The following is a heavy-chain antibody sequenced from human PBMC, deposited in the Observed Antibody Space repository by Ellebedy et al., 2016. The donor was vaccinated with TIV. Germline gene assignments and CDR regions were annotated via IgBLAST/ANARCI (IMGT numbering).Heavy chain of an antibody. CDR1: GGSISSYH. J-gene: IGHJ4*02. CDR2: IYTSGST. CDR3: AGGYSSGWTDY. Sequence: MPSETLSLTCTVSGGSISSYHWSWIRKPAGKGLEWIGRIYTSGSTHYNPSLQSRVTMSVDTSKNQFSLKLSSVTAADTAVYYCAGGYSSGWTDYWGQGTLVTVSS. V-gene: IGHV4-4*07. D-gene: IGHD6-19*01.